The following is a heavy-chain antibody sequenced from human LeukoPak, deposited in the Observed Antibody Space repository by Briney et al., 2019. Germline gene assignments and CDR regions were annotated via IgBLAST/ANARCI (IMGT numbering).Heavy chain of an antibody. J-gene: IGHJ4*02. CDR1: GFTFSSYA. CDR2: IGGSGGST. CDR3: AKDRDFWSGRLDY. Sequence: PGGSLRLSGAASGFTFSSYAMSWVRQAPGKGLEWVSAIGGSGGSTYYADSVKGRFTISRDNSKNTLYLQMNSLRAEDTAVYYCAKDRDFWSGRLDYWGQGTLVTVSS. V-gene: IGHV3-23*01. D-gene: IGHD3-3*01.